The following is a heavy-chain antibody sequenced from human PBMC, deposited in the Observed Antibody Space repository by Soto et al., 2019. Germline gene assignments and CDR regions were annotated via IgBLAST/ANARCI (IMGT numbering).Heavy chain of an antibody. Sequence: QVQLVQSGAEVKKPGSSVKVSCKASGGTFSSYTISWVRQAPGQGLEWMGRIIPILGIANYAQKFQGKVTITADKSTSTAYMELSSLRSEDTAVYYCARSIAAAALFDYWGQGTLVTVSS. CDR1: GGTFSSYT. CDR2: IIPILGIA. D-gene: IGHD6-13*01. J-gene: IGHJ4*02. CDR3: ARSIAAAALFDY. V-gene: IGHV1-69*02.